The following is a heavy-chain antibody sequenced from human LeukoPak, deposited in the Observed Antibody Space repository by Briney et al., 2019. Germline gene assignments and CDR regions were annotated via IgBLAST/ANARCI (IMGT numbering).Heavy chain of an antibody. Sequence: ASVKVSCKASGYTFTGYYMHWVRQAPGQGLEWMGWINPNSGGTNYAQKFQGWVTMTRDTSISTAYMELSRLRSEDTAVYYCATATVTFYGMDVWGQGTTVTVSS. V-gene: IGHV1-2*04. J-gene: IGHJ6*02. CDR2: INPNSGGT. CDR3: ATATVTFYGMDV. CDR1: GYTFTGYY. D-gene: IGHD4-17*01.